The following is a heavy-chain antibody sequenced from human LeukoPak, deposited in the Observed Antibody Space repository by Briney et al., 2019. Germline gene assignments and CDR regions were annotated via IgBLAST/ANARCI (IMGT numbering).Heavy chain of an antibody. CDR1: GGSISSGGYS. J-gene: IGHJ4*02. Sequence: SETLSLTCAVSGGSISSGGYSWSWIRQPPGKGLEWIGYIYHSGSTYYNPSLKSRVTTSVDRSKNQFSLKLSSVTAADTAVYYCAAMTTVTQTYDYWGQGTLVTVSS. D-gene: IGHD4-17*01. CDR3: AAMTTVTQTYDY. CDR2: IYHSGST. V-gene: IGHV4-30-2*01.